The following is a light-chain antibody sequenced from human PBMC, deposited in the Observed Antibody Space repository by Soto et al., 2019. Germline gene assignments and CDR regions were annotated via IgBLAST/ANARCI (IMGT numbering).Light chain of an antibody. J-gene: IGKJ1*01. CDR3: QQYSDSPT. CDR2: GAS. CDR1: RSVSSK. Sequence: EIVMTQSPATLSVPPGERATLSCRASRSVSSKLAWYQQKPGQAPWLLIYGASTRATGIPARFSGSGSGTEFTLTISSLQSEDFAVYYCQQYSDSPTFGQGTKVDIK. V-gene: IGKV3D-15*01.